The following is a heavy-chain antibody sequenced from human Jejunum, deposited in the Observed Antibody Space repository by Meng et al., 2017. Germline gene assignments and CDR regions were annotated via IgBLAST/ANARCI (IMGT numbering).Heavy chain of an antibody. D-gene: IGHD6-6*01. V-gene: IGHV4-4*02. CDR3: ARATLARLFDS. Sequence: VQLPEAGPGLVEPSGTLSPTCSVSGGSISGENLWSWVRQTPGKGLEWIGESYLSGSTYYNPSLASRVTISVDHSRDRFSLTVASVTAADTGVYFCARATLARLFDSWGQGRLVTVSS. CDR1: GGSISGENL. CDR2: SYLSGST. J-gene: IGHJ4*02.